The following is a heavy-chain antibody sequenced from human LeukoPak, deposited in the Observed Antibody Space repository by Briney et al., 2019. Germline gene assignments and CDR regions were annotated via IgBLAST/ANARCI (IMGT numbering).Heavy chain of an antibody. J-gene: IGHJ3*02. CDR2: IKQDGSEK. D-gene: IGHD2-2*01. CDR1: GFTFSSYW. CDR3: AKDPGPAARVAFDI. Sequence: GGSLRLSCAASGFTFSSYWMSWVRQAPGKGLEWVANIKQDGSEKCYVDSVKGRFTISRDNAKNSLYLQMNSLRAEDTAVYYCAKDPGPAARVAFDIWGQGTMVTVSS. V-gene: IGHV3-7*03.